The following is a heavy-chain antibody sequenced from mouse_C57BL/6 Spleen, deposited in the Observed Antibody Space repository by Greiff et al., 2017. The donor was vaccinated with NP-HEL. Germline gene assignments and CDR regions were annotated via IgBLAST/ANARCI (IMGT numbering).Heavy chain of an antibody. CDR1: GFTFSDYY. Sequence: EVKLMESEGGLVQPGSSMKLSCTASGFTFSDYYMAWVRQVPEKGLEWVANINYDGSSTYYLDSLKSRFIISRDNAKNILYLQMSSLKSEDTATYYGAREGSDDREGAIDYWGQGTSVTVSS. J-gene: IGHJ4*01. CDR2: INYDGSST. D-gene: IGHD2-14*01. V-gene: IGHV5-16*01. CDR3: AREGSDDREGAIDY.